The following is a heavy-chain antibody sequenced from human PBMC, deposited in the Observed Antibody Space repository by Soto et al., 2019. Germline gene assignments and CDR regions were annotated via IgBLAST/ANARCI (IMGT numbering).Heavy chain of an antibody. CDR1: GGSLSRGTDS. CDR2: IYNRGDT. Sequence: SETLSLTCTVSGGSLSRGTDSWSWIRQAPGKAPEWIGYIYNRGDTYFNPSLKSRVAISIDRSKNRFSLKLNSVTAADTAVYFCARDYRTSAGRHFDYWGQGILVTVSS. V-gene: IGHV4-30-2*01. J-gene: IGHJ4*02. CDR3: ARDYRTSAGRHFDY. D-gene: IGHD3-16*02.